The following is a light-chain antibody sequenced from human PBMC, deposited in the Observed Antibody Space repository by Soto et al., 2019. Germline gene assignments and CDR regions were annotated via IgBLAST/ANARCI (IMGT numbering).Light chain of an antibody. V-gene: IGLV1-44*01. CDR2: SNN. Sequence: SVLTQPPSASVTTGQRVTIFCSGSSSNIGSNTVNWYQQLPGTAPKLLIYSNNQRPSGVPDRFSGSKSGTSASLAISGLQSEDEADYYCAAWDDSLNAVVFGGGTKVTVL. J-gene: IGLJ2*01. CDR1: SSNIGSNT. CDR3: AAWDDSLNAVV.